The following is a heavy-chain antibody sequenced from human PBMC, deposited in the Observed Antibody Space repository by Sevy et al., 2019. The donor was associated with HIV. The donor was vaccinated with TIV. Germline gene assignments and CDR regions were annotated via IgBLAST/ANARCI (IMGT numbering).Heavy chain of an antibody. CDR2: INSETGDT. Sequence: ASVKVSCRASGYTFTGFYIHWPRQAPGQGLEWMGWINSETGDTNYAQKFQGRVTLTRDTSITTAYMELSDLTSDDLAVYYCGRDLGWGQGTLVTVSS. V-gene: IGHV1-2*02. CDR1: GYTFTGFY. D-gene: IGHD3-3*01. CDR3: GRDLG. J-gene: IGHJ4*02.